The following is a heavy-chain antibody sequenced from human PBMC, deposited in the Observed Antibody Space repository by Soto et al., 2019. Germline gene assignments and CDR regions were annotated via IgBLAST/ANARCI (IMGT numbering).Heavy chain of an antibody. CDR1: GFTFSSYS. CDR2: ISSSSSTI. D-gene: IGHD6-13*01. CDR3: ARDSPYSSSWYDLNWFDP. J-gene: IGHJ5*02. V-gene: IGHV3-48*02. Sequence: EVQLVASGGGLVQPGGSLRLSCAASGFTFSSYSMNWVRQAPGKGLEWVSYISSSSSTIYYADSVKGRFTISRDNAKNSLYLQMTSLRDEDTAVYYCARDSPYSSSWYDLNWFDPWGQGTLVTVSS.